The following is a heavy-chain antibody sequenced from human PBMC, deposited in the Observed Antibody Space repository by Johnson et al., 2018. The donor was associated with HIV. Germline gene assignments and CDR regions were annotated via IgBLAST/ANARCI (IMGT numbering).Heavy chain of an antibody. Sequence: QVQLVESGGGLVKPGGSLRLVCAASGFSFSDYYMSWIRQAPGKGLEWVSFISSSGNSIYHADSVEGRFAISRDNAENSLDLQMNSLRVEDTAVYYCAKDVWHDILTGHTPSGDAFDIWGQGTMVTVSS. CDR2: ISSSGNSI. V-gene: IGHV3-11*04. J-gene: IGHJ3*02. CDR1: GFSFSDYY. CDR3: AKDVWHDILTGHTPSGDAFDI. D-gene: IGHD3-9*01.